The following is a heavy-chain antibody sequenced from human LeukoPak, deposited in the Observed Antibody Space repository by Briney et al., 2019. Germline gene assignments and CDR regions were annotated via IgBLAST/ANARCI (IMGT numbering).Heavy chain of an antibody. J-gene: IGHJ4*02. CDR1: GFTFSSYG. CDR3: ARASGSGWQFDY. Sequence: GGSLRFSCAASGFTFSSYGMHWVRQAPGKGLEWVAVIWYDGSNKYYADSVKGRFTISRDNSKNTLYLQMNSLRAEDTAVYYCARASGSGWQFDYWGQGTLVTVSS. V-gene: IGHV3-33*01. D-gene: IGHD6-19*01. CDR2: IWYDGSNK.